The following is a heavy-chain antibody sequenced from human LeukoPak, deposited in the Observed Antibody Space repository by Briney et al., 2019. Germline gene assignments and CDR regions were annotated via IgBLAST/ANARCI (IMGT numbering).Heavy chain of an antibody. Sequence: GGSLRLSCAASGFTFSSYEMNWVRQAPGKGLEWVSYISSSGSTIYYADSVKGRFTISRDNAKNSLYLQMNSLRAEDTAVYYCASVGYCGGDCYSAHFDYRGQGTLVTVSS. CDR2: ISSSGSTI. D-gene: IGHD2-21*02. J-gene: IGHJ4*02. CDR1: GFTFSSYE. V-gene: IGHV3-48*03. CDR3: ASVGYCGGDCYSAHFDY.